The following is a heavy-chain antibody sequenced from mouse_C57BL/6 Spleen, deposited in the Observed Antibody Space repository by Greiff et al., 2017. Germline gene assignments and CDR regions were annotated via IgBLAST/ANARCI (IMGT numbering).Heavy chain of an antibody. J-gene: IGHJ2*01. CDR1: GYTFTSYW. D-gene: IGHD1-1*01. Sequence: QVQLQQPGAELVKPGASVKLSCKASGYTFTSYWMQWVKQRPGQGLEWIGEIDPSDSYTNYNQKFKGKATLTVDTSSSTAYMQLSSLTSEDSAVYYCATYYFGESHYFDYWGQGTTLTVSS. CDR3: ATYYFGESHYFDY. V-gene: IGHV1-50*01. CDR2: IDPSDSYT.